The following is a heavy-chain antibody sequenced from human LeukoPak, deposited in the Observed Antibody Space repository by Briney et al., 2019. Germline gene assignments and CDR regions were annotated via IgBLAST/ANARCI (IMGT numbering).Heavy chain of an antibody. CDR1: GYTFTDYD. CDR2: INPNSANT. V-gene: IGHV1-8*03. CDR3: ARGDFGETNTAFDI. Sequence: AAVNVSCKTSGYTFTDYDIHWVRQAPGQGLEWMGWINPNSANTNYAQKLQGRVTLTRDTSLSIAYMELSSLTSEDAAVYFCARGDFGETNTAFDIWGQGTLVAVSS. J-gene: IGHJ3*02. D-gene: IGHD4-17*01.